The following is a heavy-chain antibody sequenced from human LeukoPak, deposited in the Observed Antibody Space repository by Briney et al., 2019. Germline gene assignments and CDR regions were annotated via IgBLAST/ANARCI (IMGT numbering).Heavy chain of an antibody. Sequence: ASVKVSCKASGGTFSSYAISWVRQAPGQGLEWMGRIIPIFGTANYAQKFQSRVTITTDESTSTAYMELSSLRSEDTAVYYCARDEDGDYPNDYWGQGTLVTVSS. D-gene: IGHD4-17*01. J-gene: IGHJ4*02. V-gene: IGHV1-69*05. CDR3: ARDEDGDYPNDY. CDR2: IIPIFGTA. CDR1: GGTFSSYA.